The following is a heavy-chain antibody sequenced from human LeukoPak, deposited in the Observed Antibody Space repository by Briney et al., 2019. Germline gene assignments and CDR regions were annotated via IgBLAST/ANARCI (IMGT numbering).Heavy chain of an antibody. CDR1: GFTFADYG. V-gene: IGHV3-49*04. CDR2: TRSKLYGRAP. J-gene: IGHJ4*02. D-gene: IGHD3/OR15-3a*01. Sequence: PGGSLRLSCLASGFTFADYGLGWVRQAPGMGLEWVAFTRSKLYGRAPEYDASVRGRFSVSREDSTSIAYLQMNSLKTEDTAVYYCARGRTVTGAKYYFDYWSQGTLVTASS. CDR3: ARGRTVTGAKYYFDY.